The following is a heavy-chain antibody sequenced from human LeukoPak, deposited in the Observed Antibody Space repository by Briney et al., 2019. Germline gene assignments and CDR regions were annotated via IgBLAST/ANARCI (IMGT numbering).Heavy chain of an antibody. D-gene: IGHD2-21*02. CDR2: IYYSGIN. J-gene: IGHJ4*02. CDR3: ARLRVTTGFDY. V-gene: IGHV4-39*01. Sequence: SESLSLTCTVSDGSITRSSYSWGWDRQTRGGGRDWLGSIYYSGINYYNPSRQGRVTMSVDTSKNQFSLKLNSVTVADTAVYYCARLRVTTGFDYWDQGIPVTVSS. CDR1: DGSITRSSYS.